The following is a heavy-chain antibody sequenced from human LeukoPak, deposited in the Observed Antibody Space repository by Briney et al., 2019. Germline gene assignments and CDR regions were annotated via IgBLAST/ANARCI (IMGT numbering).Heavy chain of an antibody. CDR1: GHTLTEIS. D-gene: IGHD1-7*01. Sequence: VASVKVSCKVSGHTLTEISIHWVRQAPGKGLEWMGGLDPEDGETLYAQKFQGRVTMTEDTSTDTAYMELSSLRSDETAVYYCATVAGTTWDENWFDPWGQGTLVTVSS. CDR3: ATVAGTTWDENWFDP. CDR2: LDPEDGET. J-gene: IGHJ5*02. V-gene: IGHV1-24*01.